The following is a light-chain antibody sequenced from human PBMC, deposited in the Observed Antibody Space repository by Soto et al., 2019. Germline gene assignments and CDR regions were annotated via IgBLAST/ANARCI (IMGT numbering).Light chain of an antibody. J-gene: IGKJ1*01. CDR3: QQYGSSSPLT. Sequence: DIQMTQSPSTLSASVGDRVTITCRASQSVGSWLSWYQQKPGKAPKLLIYKASSLESGVPSRFSGGGPGTAFSFTISSRQPFDFASYHCQQYGSSSPLTFGQGTNVEIK. V-gene: IGKV1-5*03. CDR1: QSVGSW. CDR2: KAS.